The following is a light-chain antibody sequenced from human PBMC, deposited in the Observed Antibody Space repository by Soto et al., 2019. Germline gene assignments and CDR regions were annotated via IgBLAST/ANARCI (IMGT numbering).Light chain of an antibody. CDR1: STDFVSYSR. J-gene: IGLJ1*01. CDR3: CSRASTITYV. V-gene: IGLV2-18*02. CDR2: EVS. Sequence: QSVLTQPPSVSGSPGQSVTISCTGTSTDFVSYSRVSWYQQHPGEAPKLIIYEVSNRPSGVSNRFSGSKSGNTASLTISGLQADDEADYYCCSRASTITYVFGSGTKVTVL.